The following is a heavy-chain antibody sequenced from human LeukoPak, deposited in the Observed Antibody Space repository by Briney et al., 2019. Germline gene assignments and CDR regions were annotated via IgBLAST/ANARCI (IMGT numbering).Heavy chain of an antibody. V-gene: IGHV4-31*03. CDR2: IYYSGST. CDR3: ARVEADIVVVPAAISAFDI. CDR1: GGSISSGGYY. D-gene: IGHD2-2*01. Sequence: SETLSLTCTLSGGSISSGGYYWSWIRQHPGKGLEWIGYIYYSGSTYYNPSLKSRVTISVDTSKNQFSLKLSSVTAADTAVYYCARVEADIVVVPAAISAFDIWGQGTMVTVSS. J-gene: IGHJ3*02.